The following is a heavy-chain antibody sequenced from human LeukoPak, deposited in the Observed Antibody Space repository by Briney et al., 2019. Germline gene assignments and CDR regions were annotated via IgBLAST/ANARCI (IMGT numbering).Heavy chain of an antibody. CDR1: GGSISSYY. V-gene: IGHV4-4*07. CDR2: IYTSGST. J-gene: IGHJ4*02. D-gene: IGHD2-15*01. Sequence: PSETLSLTCTVSGGSISSYYWSWIRQPAGKGLEWIGRIYTSGSTNYNPSLKSRVTMSVDTSKNQFSLKLSSVTAADTAVYYCASVIPEYCSGGSCYGESDYWGQGTLVTVSS. CDR3: ASVIPEYCSGGSCYGESDY.